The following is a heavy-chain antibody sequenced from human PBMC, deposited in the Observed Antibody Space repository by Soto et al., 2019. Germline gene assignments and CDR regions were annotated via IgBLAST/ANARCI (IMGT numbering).Heavy chain of an antibody. D-gene: IGHD4-17*01. J-gene: IGHJ4*01. CDR3: GRHYGAATTGIDY. CDR2: TYPFDSDT. Sequence: GESLKISCEGSGYTFTYYLIGWVRQMPGKGLEWMGVTYPFDSDTRYSPSFQGRVTISAVQSTNTAYLELSRLQASDTAIYYCGRHYGAATTGIDYWGKGTLVTVSS. V-gene: IGHV5-51*01. CDR1: GYTFTYYL.